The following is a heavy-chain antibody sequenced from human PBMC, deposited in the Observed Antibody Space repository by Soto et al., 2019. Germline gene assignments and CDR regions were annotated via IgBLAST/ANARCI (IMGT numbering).Heavy chain of an antibody. V-gene: IGHV3-23*01. Sequence: EVQLLESGGGLIQPGGSLRLSCAASGFTFSDYAMTWVRQAPGKGLEWVSGISGSGGSGSTYYADSVKGRFTISRDDSKNTLYLQMNSLRAEDTAVYYCAKSYIRKQWLPVDYWGQGTLVTVSS. CDR3: AKSYIRKQWLPVDY. CDR1: GFTFSDYA. D-gene: IGHD6-19*01. CDR2: ISGSGGSGST. J-gene: IGHJ4*02.